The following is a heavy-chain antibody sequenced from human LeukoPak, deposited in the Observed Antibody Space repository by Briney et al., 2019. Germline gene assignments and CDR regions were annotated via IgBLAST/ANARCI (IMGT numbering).Heavy chain of an antibody. CDR1: GFTFSSYA. CDR3: AKDLHYGSADY. J-gene: IGHJ4*02. CDR2: IYSDNT. V-gene: IGHV3-74*01. D-gene: IGHD3-10*01. Sequence: GGSLRPSCAASGFTFSSYAMHWVRQAPGKGLEWVSFIYSDNTHYSDSVKGRFTISRDNAKNALYLQMNSLRAEDTAVYYCAKDLHYGSADYWGQGTLVTVSS.